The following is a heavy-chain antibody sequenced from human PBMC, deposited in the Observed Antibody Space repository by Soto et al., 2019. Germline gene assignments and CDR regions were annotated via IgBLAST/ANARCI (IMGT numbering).Heavy chain of an antibody. J-gene: IGHJ5*02. Sequence: QVQLVQSGAEVKKPGASVKVSCKVSGYTLNEVAMHWVRQAPGKGLEWLGGFDPDEAETIYAQHFQGRVTMTEDTSTDTVSMALSSLRSEDTALYFCTTYHGDYNFDHWGQGTLVTVSS. D-gene: IGHD4-17*01. CDR1: GYTLNEVA. CDR3: TTYHGDYNFDH. V-gene: IGHV1-24*01. CDR2: FDPDEAET.